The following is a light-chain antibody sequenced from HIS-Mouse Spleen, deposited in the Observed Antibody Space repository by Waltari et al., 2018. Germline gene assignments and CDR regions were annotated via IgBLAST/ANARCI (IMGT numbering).Light chain of an antibody. CDR2: RNN. Sequence: QSVLTQPPSASGTPGQRVTISCSGSSSNIGSNYVYWNQQLPETDPKPLVYRNNQRASGVHDRFSGSKSGTSASLAICGLRSADEADYYCAAWDDSLSGWVFGGGTKLTVL. CDR3: AAWDDSLSGWV. V-gene: IGLV1-47*01. CDR1: SSNIGSNY. J-gene: IGLJ3*02.